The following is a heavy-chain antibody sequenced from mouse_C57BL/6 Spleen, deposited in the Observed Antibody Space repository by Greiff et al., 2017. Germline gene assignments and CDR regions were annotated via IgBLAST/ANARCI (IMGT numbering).Heavy chain of an antibody. J-gene: IGHJ1*03. V-gene: IGHV5-4*01. D-gene: IGHD2-3*01. CDR3: AREGGIYDGYYGYFDV. CDR1: GFTFSSYA. Sequence: EVMLVESGGGLVKPGGSLKLSCAASGFTFSSYAMSWVRQTPEKRLEWVATISDGGSYTYYPDNVKGRFTISRDNAKNNLYLQMSHLKSEDTAMYYCAREGGIYDGYYGYFDVWGTGTTVTVSS. CDR2: ISDGGSYT.